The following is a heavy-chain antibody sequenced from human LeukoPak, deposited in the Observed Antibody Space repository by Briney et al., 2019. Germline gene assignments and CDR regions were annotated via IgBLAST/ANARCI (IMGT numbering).Heavy chain of an antibody. CDR2: IRYDGSNK. D-gene: IGHD3-22*01. CDR1: GFTFSSYG. Sequence: GGSLRLSCAASGFTFSSYGMHWVRQAPGKGLEWVAFIRYDGSNKYYADSVKGRFTISRDNAKNSLYLQMNSLRAEDTAVYYCARERVIPWPGGQKSSRFWPSGLPDPGAFDIWGQGTMVTVSS. CDR3: ARERVIPWPGGQKSSRFWPSGLPDPGAFDI. V-gene: IGHV3-30*02. J-gene: IGHJ3*02.